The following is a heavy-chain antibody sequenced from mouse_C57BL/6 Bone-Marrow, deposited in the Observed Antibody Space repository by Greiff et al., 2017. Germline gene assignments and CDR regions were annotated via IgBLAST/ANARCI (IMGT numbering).Heavy chain of an antibody. D-gene: IGHD2-1*01. Sequence: VQLQQPGAELVRPGTSVKLSCKASGYTFTSYWMHWVKQRPGQGLEWIGVIDPSDSYTNYNQKFKGKATLTVDTSSSTAYMQLSSLTSEDSAVYYCARPSYYGNYEFAYWGQGTLVTVSA. CDR2: IDPSDSYT. CDR1: GYTFTSYW. J-gene: IGHJ3*01. V-gene: IGHV1-59*01. CDR3: ARPSYYGNYEFAY.